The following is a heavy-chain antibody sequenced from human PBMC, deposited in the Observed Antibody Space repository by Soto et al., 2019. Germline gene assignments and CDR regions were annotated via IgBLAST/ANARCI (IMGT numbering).Heavy chain of an antibody. V-gene: IGHV4-39*01. J-gene: IGHJ5*02. CDR1: GGSISISSYY. Sequence: NPSETLSLTCTVSGGSISISSYYWGWIRQPPGKGLEWIGSIHYSGSTYYNPSLKSRLTISVDTSKNQFSLKLNSVTAADTAVYYCTKTYCDILFYWFDPWGQGTLVTVSS. CDR3: TKTYCDILFYWFDP. CDR2: IHYSGST. D-gene: IGHD3-9*01.